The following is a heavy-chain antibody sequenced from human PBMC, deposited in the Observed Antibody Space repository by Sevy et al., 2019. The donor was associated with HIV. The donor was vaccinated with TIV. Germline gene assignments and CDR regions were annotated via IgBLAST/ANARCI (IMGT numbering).Heavy chain of an antibody. CDR2: IYYSGST. Sequence: SETLSLTCTVSGGSISSYYWSWIRQPPGKGLEWIGYIYYSGSTNYNPSLKSRVTISVDTSKNQFSLKLSSVTAADTAVYYCARHGGKQWLGPYYYYYMDVWGKGTTVTVSS. D-gene: IGHD6-19*01. CDR3: ARHGGKQWLGPYYYYYMDV. CDR1: GGSISSYY. V-gene: IGHV4-59*08. J-gene: IGHJ6*03.